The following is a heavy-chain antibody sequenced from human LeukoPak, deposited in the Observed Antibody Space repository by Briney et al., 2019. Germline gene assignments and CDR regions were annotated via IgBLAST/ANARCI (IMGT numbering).Heavy chain of an antibody. V-gene: IGHV4-34*01. CDR3: ARVNIVVVPAAKGLYYYYGMDV. CDR1: GGSFSGYY. Sequence: PSETLSLTCAVYGGSFSGYYWSWIRQPPGKGLEWIGEINHSGSTNYNPSLKSRVTISVDTSKNQFSLKLSSVTAADTAVYYCARVNIVVVPAAKGLYYYYGMDVWGQGTTVTVSS. J-gene: IGHJ6*02. CDR2: INHSGST. D-gene: IGHD2-2*01.